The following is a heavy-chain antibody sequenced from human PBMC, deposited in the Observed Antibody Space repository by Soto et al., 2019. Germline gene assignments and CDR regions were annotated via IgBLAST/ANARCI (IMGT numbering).Heavy chain of an antibody. CDR3: ATPTDYHYGMQF. Sequence: PXESLKISCKGSGYNFHTYWIAWVRQMPGKGLEWMGFIYPHDSDTRYSPSFRGQVTISADKSINTAYLQWTSLKASDTAIYFCATPTDYHYGMQFWGQGTTVTVSS. CDR1: GYNFHTYW. V-gene: IGHV5-51*01. CDR2: IYPHDSDT. J-gene: IGHJ6*02. D-gene: IGHD4-17*01.